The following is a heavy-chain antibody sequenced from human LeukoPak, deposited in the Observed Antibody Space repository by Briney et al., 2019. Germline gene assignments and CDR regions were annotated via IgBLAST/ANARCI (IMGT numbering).Heavy chain of an antibody. CDR1: GFTFSSHG. CDR2: VNTDGTSS. J-gene: IGHJ4*02. CDR3: AKDIGYYYDSSGYFHY. Sequence: GGSLRLSCAASGFTFSSHGMPWVRQAPGKGLVWVAHVNTDGTSSSYVDSVKGRFTISRDNAKNSLYLQMNSLRAEDTALYYCAKDIGYYYDSSGYFHYWGQGTLVTVSS. D-gene: IGHD3-22*01. V-gene: IGHV3-74*01.